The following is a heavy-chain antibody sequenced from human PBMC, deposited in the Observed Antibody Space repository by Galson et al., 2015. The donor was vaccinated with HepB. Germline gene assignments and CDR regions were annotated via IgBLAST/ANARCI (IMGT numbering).Heavy chain of an antibody. CDR1: GYTFTSYG. CDR3: ARESYLTNKIDY. V-gene: IGHV1-18*01. Sequence: SVKVSCKASGYTFTSYGISWVRQAPGQGLEWMGWISTYNGNTNYAQELQGRVTMTTDTSTTTAYMELRSLKSDDTAVYYCARESYLTNKIDYWGQGTLVTVSS. D-gene: IGHD1/OR15-1a*01. J-gene: IGHJ4*02. CDR2: ISTYNGNT.